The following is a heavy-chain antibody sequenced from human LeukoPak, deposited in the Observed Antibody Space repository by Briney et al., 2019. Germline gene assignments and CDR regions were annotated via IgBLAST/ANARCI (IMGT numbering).Heavy chain of an antibody. Sequence: SETLSLTCAVYGGSFSGYYWSWIRQPPGKGLEWIGEINHSGSTNYNPSLKSRVTISVDTSKNQFSLKLSSVTAADTAVYYCASWGRTVAAPNPFDYWGQGTLVTVSS. V-gene: IGHV4-34*01. CDR3: ASWGRTVAAPNPFDY. CDR1: GGSFSGYY. CDR2: INHSGST. J-gene: IGHJ4*02. D-gene: IGHD6-19*01.